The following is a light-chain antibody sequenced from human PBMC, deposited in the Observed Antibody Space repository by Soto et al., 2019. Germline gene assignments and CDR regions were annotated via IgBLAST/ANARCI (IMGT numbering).Light chain of an antibody. CDR2: KAS. CDR3: QQYHSYPRT. J-gene: IGKJ1*01. Sequence: DIQMTQSPSTLSGSVGDRVTITCRASQTISSWLAWYQQKPGKAPKLLIYKASTLKSGVPSRFSGSGSGTEFTLTISCLQSEDFATYYCQQYHSYPRTFGQGTKVDIK. V-gene: IGKV1-5*03. CDR1: QTISSW.